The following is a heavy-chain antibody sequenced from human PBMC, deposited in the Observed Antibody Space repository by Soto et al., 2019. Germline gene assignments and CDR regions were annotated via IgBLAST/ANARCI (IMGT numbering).Heavy chain of an antibody. V-gene: IGHV5-10-1*01. CDR1: GYSFTNYW. CDR2: IDPSDSYT. Sequence: PGESLKISCKGSGYSFTNYWISWVRQMPGKGLEWMGRIDPSDSYTNYSPSFQGHVTISVDQSIDTAYLQWSSLKASDTAMYYCVRHPDHYDRDYWGQGTLVTVSS. D-gene: IGHD3-22*01. CDR3: VRHPDHYDRDY. J-gene: IGHJ4*02.